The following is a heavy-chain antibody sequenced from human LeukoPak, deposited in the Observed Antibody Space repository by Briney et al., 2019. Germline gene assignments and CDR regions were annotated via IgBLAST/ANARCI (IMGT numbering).Heavy chain of an antibody. D-gene: IGHD2-15*01. Sequence: GGSLRLSCAASGFTFSSYWMHWVRQAPGKGLVWVSRINSDGSSTSYADSVKGRFTISRDNAKNTLYLQMNSLRAEDTAVYYCARAYKGLLHRRDAFDIWGQGTMVTVSS. CDR2: INSDGSST. CDR3: ARAYKGLLHRRDAFDI. CDR1: GFTFSSYW. V-gene: IGHV3-74*01. J-gene: IGHJ3*02.